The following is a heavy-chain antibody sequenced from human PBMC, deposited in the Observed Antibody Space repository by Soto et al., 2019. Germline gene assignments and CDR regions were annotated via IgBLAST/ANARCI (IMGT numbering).Heavy chain of an antibody. CDR1: GYTFTSYY. CDR3: AKSYCSSTSCYGRDAFDI. J-gene: IGHJ3*02. D-gene: IGHD2-2*01. Sequence: QVQLVQSGAEVKKPGASVKVSCKASGYTFTSYYMHWVRQAPGQGLEWMGIINPSGGSTSYAQKFQGRVTMTRDTSTSTVYMELSSLRSEDTAVYYCAKSYCSSTSCYGRDAFDIWGQGPMVTVSP. CDR2: INPSGGST. V-gene: IGHV1-46*03.